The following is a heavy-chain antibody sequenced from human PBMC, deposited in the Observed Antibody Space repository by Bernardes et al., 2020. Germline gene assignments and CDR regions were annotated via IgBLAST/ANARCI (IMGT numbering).Heavy chain of an antibody. D-gene: IGHD6-6*01. J-gene: IGHJ4*02. CDR1: GFTFSTYA. CDR2: IDRGGAST. CDR3: AKLAAQSVDF. V-gene: IGHV3-23*01. Sequence: GGSLRLSCAASGFTFSTYAMGWVRQAPGKGLECVSVIDRGGASTNYADSVKGRFTISKDNSKDTLYLQLNSLRADDTAVYYCAKLAAQSVDFWGQGTLVTVSS.